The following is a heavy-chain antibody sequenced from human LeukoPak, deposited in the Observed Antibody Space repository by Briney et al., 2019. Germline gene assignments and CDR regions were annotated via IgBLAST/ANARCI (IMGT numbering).Heavy chain of an antibody. D-gene: IGHD5-12*01. Sequence: SETLSLTCAVSGHSISTGYYWGWIRQPPGKGLEWIGSMSHNRGTYYNPSLKSRVTISMDTSKSQISLRLTSVTAADTAVYYCARLRGYSGYDSPWYYYGMDVWGQGTTVTVSS. CDR1: GHSISTGYY. V-gene: IGHV4-38-2*01. J-gene: IGHJ6*02. CDR2: MSHNRGT. CDR3: ARLRGYSGYDSPWYYYGMDV.